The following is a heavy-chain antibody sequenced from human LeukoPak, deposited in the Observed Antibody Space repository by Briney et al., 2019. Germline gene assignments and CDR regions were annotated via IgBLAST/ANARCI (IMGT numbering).Heavy chain of an antibody. V-gene: IGHV3-23*01. D-gene: IGHD6-13*01. CDR3: AKAPYSSSWYYFDY. CDR1: GFPFTNYW. Sequence: PGGSLRLSCAASGFPFTNYWMSWVRQAPGKGLEWVSAISGSGGSTYYADSVKGRFTISRDNSKNTLYLQMNSLRAEDTAVYYCAKAPYSSSWYYFDYWGQGTLVTVSS. CDR2: ISGSGGST. J-gene: IGHJ4*02.